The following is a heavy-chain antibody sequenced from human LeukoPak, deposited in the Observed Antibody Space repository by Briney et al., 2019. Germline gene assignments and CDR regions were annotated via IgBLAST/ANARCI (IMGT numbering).Heavy chain of an antibody. CDR3: ARDLGGMATIPNWGSC. J-gene: IGHJ4*02. CDR2: IVSDATTT. CDR1: GFTFSSYW. V-gene: IGHV3-74*01. Sequence: QPGGSLRLSCAASGFTFSSYWMRWVRQAPGKGLVWVSHIVSDATTTSYADSVKGRFTISRDNAKNSLYLQMNSLRAEDTAVYYCARDLGGMATIPNWGSCWGQGTLVTVSS. D-gene: IGHD5-24*01.